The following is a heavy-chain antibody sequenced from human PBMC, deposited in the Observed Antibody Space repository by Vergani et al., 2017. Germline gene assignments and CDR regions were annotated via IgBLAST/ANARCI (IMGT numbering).Heavy chain of an antibody. CDR1: GFTFDDYT. Sequence: EVQLVESGGVVVQPGGSLRLSCAASGFTFDDYTMHWVRQAPGKGLEWVSLISWDGGSTYYADSVKGRFTISRDNSKNSLYLQMNSLRTEDTALYYCARAGGIAARQGFDYWGQGTLVTVSS. J-gene: IGHJ4*02. V-gene: IGHV3-43*01. CDR2: ISWDGGST. D-gene: IGHD6-6*01. CDR3: ARAGGIAARQGFDY.